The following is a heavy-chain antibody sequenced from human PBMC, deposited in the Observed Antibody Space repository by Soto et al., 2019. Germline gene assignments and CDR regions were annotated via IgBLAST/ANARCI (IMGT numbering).Heavy chain of an antibody. Sequence: PSETLSLTCAVYGGSFSGYYWSWIRQPPGKGLEWIGEINHSGSTNYNPSLKSRVTISVDTSKNQFSLKLSSVSAADTAVYYCARGARFGELFFPDFDYWGQGTLVTVSS. D-gene: IGHD3-10*01. CDR2: INHSGST. CDR3: ARGARFGELFFPDFDY. CDR1: GGSFSGYY. V-gene: IGHV4-34*01. J-gene: IGHJ4*02.